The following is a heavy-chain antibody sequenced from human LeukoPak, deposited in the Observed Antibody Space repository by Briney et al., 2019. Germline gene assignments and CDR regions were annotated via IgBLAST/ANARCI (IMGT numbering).Heavy chain of an antibody. J-gene: IGHJ3*02. CDR1: GDRVSSNSAA. Sequence: KTSQTLSLTCAISGDRVSSNSAAWDWIRQSPSRGLEWLGRTYFRSKWYNDYAVSVKSRLTINPDTSKNHFSLQLNSVTPEDTAVYYCARGGGGGRAFDIWGQGTMVTVSS. CDR3: ARGGGGGRAFDI. D-gene: IGHD2-15*01. V-gene: IGHV6-1*01. CDR2: TYFRSKWYN.